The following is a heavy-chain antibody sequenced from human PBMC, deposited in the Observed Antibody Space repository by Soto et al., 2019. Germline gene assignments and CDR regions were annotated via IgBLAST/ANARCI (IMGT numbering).Heavy chain of an antibody. V-gene: IGHV4-59*01. CDR2: IYYSGST. CDR1: GDSLTTYY. Sequence: SETLSLTCTVSGDSLTTYYWNWIRQPPGKGMEWIGFIYYSGSTSYNPSLKIRVTISLDTSKSQVSLKLNSVTATDTAVYYCAGAGYEILTGSYKKQRYFDYWGQGTLVTVSS. CDR3: AGAGYEILTGSYKKQRYFDY. J-gene: IGHJ4*02. D-gene: IGHD3-9*01.